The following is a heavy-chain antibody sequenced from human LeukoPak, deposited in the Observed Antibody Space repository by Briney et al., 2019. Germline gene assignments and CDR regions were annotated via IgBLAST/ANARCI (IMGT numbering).Heavy chain of an antibody. CDR1: GFTSSDYY. J-gene: IGHJ3*02. V-gene: IGHV3-11*04. CDR2: ISSSGGTI. D-gene: IGHD6-19*01. CDR3: AGYSSGWFGAFHI. Sequence: KPGGSLRLSCAASGFTSSDYYMNWIRQAPGKGLEWISYISSSGGTIYYADSVKGRFTISRDNAKNSLYLQMNSLRAEDTAVYYCAGYSSGWFGAFHIWGQGTMVTVSS.